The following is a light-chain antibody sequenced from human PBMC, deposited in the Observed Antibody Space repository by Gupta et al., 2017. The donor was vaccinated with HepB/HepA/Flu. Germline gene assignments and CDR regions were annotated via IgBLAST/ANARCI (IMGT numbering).Light chain of an antibody. Sequence: DVVLTQSPLSLPVTLGQPASISCTSSQSLVYSDGNTYLNWFHQRPGQSPRRLIYQVSNRDSGVPDRFSGSGSGTXFALTVXRGEAEDVGIYYCKQKKHCPGTFGXGTKLEI. J-gene: IGKJ2*02. V-gene: IGKV2-30*01. CDR1: QSLVYSDGNTY. CDR2: QVS. CDR3: KQKKHCPGT.